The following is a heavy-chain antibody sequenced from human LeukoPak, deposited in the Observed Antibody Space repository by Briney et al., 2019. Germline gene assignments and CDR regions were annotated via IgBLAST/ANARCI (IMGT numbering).Heavy chain of an antibody. CDR3: ARSDSGTFYNDY. J-gene: IGHJ4*02. D-gene: IGHD3-10*01. Sequence: ASVKVSCKASGYTFTGYYMHWVRQAPGQGLEWMGWINPNSGGAYFAQKFQGRVTMTRDTSINTAYMDLSRLRSDDTAVYYCARSDSGTFYNDYWGQGTLVTVSS. CDR1: GYTFTGYY. V-gene: IGHV1-2*02. CDR2: INPNSGGA.